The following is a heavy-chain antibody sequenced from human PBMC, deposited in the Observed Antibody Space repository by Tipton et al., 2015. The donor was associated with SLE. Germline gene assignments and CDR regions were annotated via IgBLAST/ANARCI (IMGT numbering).Heavy chain of an antibody. CDR2: IYYSGNT. CDR3: ARDLGYFDWFHDAFDI. J-gene: IGHJ3*02. Sequence: TLSLTCTVSGGSMNNYYWSWIRQPPGKGLEWIGDIYYSGNTNYNPSLKSRLTISVDTSKNQFSLKVHSVTAADTAVYYCARDLGYFDWFHDAFDIWGQGTMVTVSS. CDR1: GGSMNNYY. V-gene: IGHV4-59*12. D-gene: IGHD3-9*01.